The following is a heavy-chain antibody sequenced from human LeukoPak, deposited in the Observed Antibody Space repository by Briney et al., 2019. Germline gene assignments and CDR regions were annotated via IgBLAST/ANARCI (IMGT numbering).Heavy chain of an antibody. CDR2: ISSSSSYI. CDR1: GFTFSSYS. Sequence: PGGSLRLSFAASGFTFSSYSMNWVRQAPGKGLEWVSSISSSSSYIYYADSVKGRLTISRDNAKNSLYLQMNSLRAEDTAVYYCATHIAARTRFDYWGQGTLVTVSS. D-gene: IGHD6-6*01. CDR3: ATHIAARTRFDY. J-gene: IGHJ4*02. V-gene: IGHV3-21*01.